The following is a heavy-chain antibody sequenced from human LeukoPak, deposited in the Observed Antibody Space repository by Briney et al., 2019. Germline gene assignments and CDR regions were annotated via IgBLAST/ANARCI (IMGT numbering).Heavy chain of an antibody. CDR2: IYYSGST. CDR3: ARAKGEGGQNYYDSSGYWAPYGYFDY. V-gene: IGHV4-39*07. D-gene: IGHD3-22*01. CDR1: GGSISSSSYY. Sequence: PSETLSLTCTVSGGSISSSSYYWGWIRQPPGKGLEWIGSIYYSGSTYYNPSLKSRVTISVDTSKNQFSLKLSSVTAADTAVYYCARAKGEGGQNYYDSSGYWAPYGYFDYWGQGTLVTVSS. J-gene: IGHJ4*02.